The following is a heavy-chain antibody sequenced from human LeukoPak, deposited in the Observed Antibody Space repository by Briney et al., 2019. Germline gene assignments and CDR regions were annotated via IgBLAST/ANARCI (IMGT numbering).Heavy chain of an antibody. V-gene: IGHV3-21*01. J-gene: IGHJ4*02. CDR1: GFTFSSYS. CDR3: ARDVCSGGSCYGGDY. CDR2: ISSSSSYI. D-gene: IGHD2-15*01. Sequence: PGRSLRLSCAASGFTFSSYSMNWVRQAPGKGLEWVSSISSSSSYIYYADSVKGRFTISRDNAKNSLYLQMNSLRAEDTAVYYCARDVCSGGSCYGGDYWGQGTLVTVSS.